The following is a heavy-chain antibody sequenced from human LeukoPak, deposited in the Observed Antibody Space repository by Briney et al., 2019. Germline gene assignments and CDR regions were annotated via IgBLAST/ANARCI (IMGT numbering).Heavy chain of an antibody. V-gene: IGHV1-2*02. D-gene: IGHD3-10*01. Sequence: GASVKVSCKASGYTFTGYYMHWVRQAPGQGLEWMGWINPNSGGTNYAQQFQGRVTMTRDTSISTAYMELSRLRSDDTAVYYCVRSRGLDYYGSGTDFDSYYYYMDVWGKGTTVTISS. CDR3: VRSRGLDYYGSGTDFDSYYYYMDV. CDR1: GYTFTGYY. J-gene: IGHJ6*03. CDR2: INPNSGGT.